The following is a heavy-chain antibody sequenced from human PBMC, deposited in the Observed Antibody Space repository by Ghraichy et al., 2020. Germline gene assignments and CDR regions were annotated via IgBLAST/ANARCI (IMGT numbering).Heavy chain of an antibody. CDR1: GGSVATSSYY. Sequence: SETLSLNWTVSGGSVATSSYYWGWIRQPPGKGLEWIGSMYYTGNRYYNPSLKSRITISVDAPKNQISLDLRSVTAADTAVYFCTRLGPYYFDRGAFDVWGQGTVVAVS. CDR2: MYYTGNR. J-gene: IGHJ3*01. D-gene: IGHD3-10*02. CDR3: TRLGPYYFDRGAFDV. V-gene: IGHV4-39*01.